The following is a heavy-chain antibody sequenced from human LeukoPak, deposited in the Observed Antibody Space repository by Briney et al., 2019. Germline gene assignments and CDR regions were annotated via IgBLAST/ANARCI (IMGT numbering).Heavy chain of an antibody. CDR3: AINHDSSGYYYRIFDY. V-gene: IGHV4-39*07. CDR2: IYYSGST. D-gene: IGHD3-22*01. CDR1: GGSISSSSYY. Sequence: SETLSLTCTVSGGSISSSSYYWGWIRQPPGKGLEWIGSIYYSGSTYYNPSLKSRVTISVDTSKNQFSLKLSSVTAADTAVYYCAINHDSSGYYYRIFDYWGRGTLVTVSS. J-gene: IGHJ4*02.